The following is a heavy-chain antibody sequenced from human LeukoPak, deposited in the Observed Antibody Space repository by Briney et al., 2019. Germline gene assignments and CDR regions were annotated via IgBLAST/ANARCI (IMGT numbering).Heavy chain of an antibody. V-gene: IGHV3-30*18. CDR2: ISYDGSNK. CDR1: GFTFSSYG. D-gene: IGHD5-12*01. CDR3: AKDYSGYDEGDAFDI. J-gene: IGHJ3*02. Sequence: GGSLRLSCAASGFTFSSYGMHWVRPAPGKGLEWVAVISYDGSNKYYADSVKGRFTISRDNSKNTLYLQMNSLRAEDTAVYYCAKDYSGYDEGDAFDIWGQGTMVTVSS.